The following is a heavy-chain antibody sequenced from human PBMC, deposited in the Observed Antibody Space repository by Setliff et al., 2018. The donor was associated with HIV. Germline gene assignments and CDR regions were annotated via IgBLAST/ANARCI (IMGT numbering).Heavy chain of an antibody. CDR3: ARDLAY. CDR1: GFTFSNYW. CDR2: IKEDGSEK. J-gene: IGHJ4*02. V-gene: IGHV3-7*03. Sequence: GGSLKLSCAASGFTFSNYWMDWVRQAPGKGLEWVANIKEDGSEKYYVDSVTGRFTISRDNAQNSLYMQMSSLKVEDTAVYYCARDLAYWGQGTLVTVSS.